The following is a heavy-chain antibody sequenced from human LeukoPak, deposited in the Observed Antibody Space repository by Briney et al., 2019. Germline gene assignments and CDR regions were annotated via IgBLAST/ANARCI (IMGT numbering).Heavy chain of an antibody. CDR3: ARTIVGATRTGYYFDY. Sequence: GSVKVSCKASGYTFTGYYMHWVRQAPGQGLEWMGSINPNSGGTNYAQKLQGRVTMTTDTSTSTAYMELRSLRSDDTAVYYCARTIVGATRTGYYFDYWGQGTLVTVSS. J-gene: IGHJ4*02. D-gene: IGHD1-26*01. V-gene: IGHV1-2*02. CDR1: GYTFTGYY. CDR2: INPNSGGT.